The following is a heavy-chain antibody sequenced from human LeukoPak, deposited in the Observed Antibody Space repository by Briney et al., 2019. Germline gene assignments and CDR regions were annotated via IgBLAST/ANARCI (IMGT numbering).Heavy chain of an antibody. J-gene: IGHJ4*02. Sequence: GGSLRLSCAASGFTFSRHWMHWVRQARGKGLVWVSRMTSDGSTTTFADSVKGRFTISRDNSKNTLYLQMNSLRAEDTAVYYCAKRVATTVTSTYYFDYWGQGTLVTVSS. CDR2: MTSDGSTT. CDR3: AKRVATTVTSTYYFDY. D-gene: IGHD4-17*01. CDR1: GFTFSRHW. V-gene: IGHV3-74*01.